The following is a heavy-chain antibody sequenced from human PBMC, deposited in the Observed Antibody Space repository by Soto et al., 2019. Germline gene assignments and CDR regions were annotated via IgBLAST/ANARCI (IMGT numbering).Heavy chain of an antibody. Sequence: KESGPTLVKPTQTLTLTCTFSGFSLSSSGVGVGWIRQPPGKALEWLTVIYWDDAKRYNPSLKSRLTITKDTSKNQVVLTMTNMDPVDTATYYCAHRESGVGAFDYWGQGTLVTVSS. J-gene: IGHJ4*02. CDR2: IYWDDAK. D-gene: IGHD2-8*02. CDR3: AHRESGVGAFDY. CDR1: GFSLSSSGVG. V-gene: IGHV2-5*02.